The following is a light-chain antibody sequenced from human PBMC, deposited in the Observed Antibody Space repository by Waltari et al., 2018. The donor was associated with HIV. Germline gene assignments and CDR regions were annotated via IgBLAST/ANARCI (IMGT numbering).Light chain of an antibody. CDR1: KGVSSTY. J-gene: IGKJ1*01. CDR3: QQSET. V-gene: IGKV3-20*01. Sequence: EIVLTQSPGTLSLSPGEIAALSCSTRKGVSSTYLACYLTKSGQTPRLPHYGASSRANGIPDRWSGSGSGTEFTLTIARLEPEDFAVYYCQQSETFGQGTRVEIK. CDR2: GAS.